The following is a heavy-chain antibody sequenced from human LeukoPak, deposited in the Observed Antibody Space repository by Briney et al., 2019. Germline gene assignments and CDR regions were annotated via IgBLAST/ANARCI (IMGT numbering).Heavy chain of an antibody. CDR3: ARDSPIAAAVLTFDY. J-gene: IGHJ4*02. CDR2: ISAYNGNT. D-gene: IGHD6-13*01. CDR1: GYTFTSYG. Sequence: ASVKVSCKASGYTFTSYGISWVRQAPGQGLEWIGWISAYNGNTNYAQRLQGRVTMTTDTSTSTAYMELRSLRSDDTAVYYCARDSPIAAAVLTFDYWGQGTLVTVSS. V-gene: IGHV1-18*01.